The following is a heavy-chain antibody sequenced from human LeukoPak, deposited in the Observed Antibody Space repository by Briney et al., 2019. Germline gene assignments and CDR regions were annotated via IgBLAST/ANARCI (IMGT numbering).Heavy chain of an antibody. D-gene: IGHD3-3*01. CDR3: ASDRGITIFGVARNLLHP. Sequence: PSETLSLTCTISGYSVSSGYYGGWIRQPPGKGLEWMGSIYHSGSTYYNPSLKSRVTISVDTSKNQFSLKLRSVTAADTAVYYCASDRGITIFGVARNLLHPWAQGTLVAVSS. CDR1: GYSVSSGYY. CDR2: IYHSGST. V-gene: IGHV4-38-2*02. J-gene: IGHJ5*02.